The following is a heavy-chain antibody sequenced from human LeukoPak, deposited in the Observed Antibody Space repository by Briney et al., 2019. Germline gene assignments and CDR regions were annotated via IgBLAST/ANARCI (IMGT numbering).Heavy chain of an antibody. CDR1: GFTFSSYS. Sequence: GGSLRLSCAASGFTFSSYSMNWVRQAPGKGLELVSYISTSSTTIYYADSVKGRFTISRDNAKNSVDLQMNSLRAEDTAVYYCARGAAMDGPYNWFDPWGQGTLVTVSS. D-gene: IGHD2-8*01. V-gene: IGHV3-48*01. CDR3: ARGAAMDGPYNWFDP. CDR2: ISTSSTTI. J-gene: IGHJ5*02.